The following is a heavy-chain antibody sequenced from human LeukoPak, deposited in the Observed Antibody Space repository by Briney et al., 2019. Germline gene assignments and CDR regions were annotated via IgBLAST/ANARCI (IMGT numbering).Heavy chain of an antibody. CDR2: ISYDGSNK. CDR3: AKDAEDKDLDY. Sequence: GGSLRLSCAAPGFTFSSYGMHWVRQAPGKGLEWVAVISYDGSNKYYADSVKGRFTISRDNSKNTLYLQMNGLRAEDTAVYYCAKDAEDKDLDYWGQGTLVTVSS. V-gene: IGHV3-30*18. D-gene: IGHD2-15*01. J-gene: IGHJ4*02. CDR1: GFTFSSYG.